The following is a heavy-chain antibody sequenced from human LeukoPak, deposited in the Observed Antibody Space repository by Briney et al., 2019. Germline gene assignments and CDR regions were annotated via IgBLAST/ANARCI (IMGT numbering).Heavy chain of an antibody. V-gene: IGHV3-21*01. CDR2: ISSSSYV. D-gene: IGHD2-8*02. CDR1: GFTFSSYS. CDR3: ARALGGVSAFDI. J-gene: IGHJ3*02. Sequence: PGGSLRLSCAASGFTFSSYSMNWVRQAPGKGLEWVSSISSSSYVYYADSVKGRFTISRDNAKNSLYLQMNSLRAEDKAVYYCARALGGVSAFDIWGQGTMVTVSS.